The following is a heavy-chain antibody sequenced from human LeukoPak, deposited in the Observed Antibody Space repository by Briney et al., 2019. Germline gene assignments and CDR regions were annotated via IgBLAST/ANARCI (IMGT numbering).Heavy chain of an antibody. J-gene: IGHJ6*03. CDR1: GFTVSSNY. V-gene: IGHV3-23*01. CDR2: LTGSGGNT. CDR3: VKFRGIQHYNYHMDV. D-gene: IGHD3-10*01. Sequence: GGSLRLSCAASGFTVSSNYMSWVRQAPGKGLEWVSGLTGSGGNTYYADSVKGRFTISRDNSKNTLSPQMNSLRAEDAAVYYCVKFRGIQHYNYHMDVWGKGTTVTVSS.